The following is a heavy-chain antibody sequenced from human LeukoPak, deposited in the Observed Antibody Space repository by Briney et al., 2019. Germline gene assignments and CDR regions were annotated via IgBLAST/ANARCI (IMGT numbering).Heavy chain of an antibody. V-gene: IGHV1-69*01. Sequence: SVKVSCKASGGTFSSYAISWVRQAPGQGLEWMGGIIPIFGTANYAQKFQGRVTITADESTSTAYMELSSLRSEDTAVYYCARAYCSSTSCYQRYFDYWGQGTLVIVSS. CDR1: GGTFSSYA. CDR2: IIPIFGTA. J-gene: IGHJ4*02. D-gene: IGHD2-2*01. CDR3: ARAYCSSTSCYQRYFDY.